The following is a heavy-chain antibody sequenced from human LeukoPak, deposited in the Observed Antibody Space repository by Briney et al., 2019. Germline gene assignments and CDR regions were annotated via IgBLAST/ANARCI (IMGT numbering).Heavy chain of an antibody. D-gene: IGHD3-16*01. CDR3: ARERRLGMDV. CDR1: GFTFSSYS. Sequence: GGSLRLSCAASGFTFSSYSMSWIRQAPGKGLEWVSYISSSGSTIYYADSMKGRFTISRDNAKNSLYLQMNSLRAEDTAVYYCARERRLGMDVWGQGTTVTVPS. J-gene: IGHJ6*02. V-gene: IGHV3-48*04. CDR2: ISSSGSTI.